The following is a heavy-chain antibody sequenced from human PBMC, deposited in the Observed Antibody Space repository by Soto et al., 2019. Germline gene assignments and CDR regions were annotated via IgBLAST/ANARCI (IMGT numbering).Heavy chain of an antibody. CDR1: EGTFSSYA. CDR3: ARVIPGGWDP. D-gene: IGHD1-26*01. V-gene: IGHV1-69*04. J-gene: IGHJ5*02. CDR2: IIPILGIA. Sequence: QVQLVQSGAEVKKPGSSVKVSCKASEGTFSSYAISWLRQAPGQGLEWMGRIIPILGIANYAQKFQGRVTMTADKATSTAYMELSSLRSEDTAVYYCARVIPGGWDPWGQGTLVTVSS.